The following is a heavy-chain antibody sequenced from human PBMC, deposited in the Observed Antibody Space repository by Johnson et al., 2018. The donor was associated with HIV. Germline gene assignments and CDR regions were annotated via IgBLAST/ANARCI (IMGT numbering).Heavy chain of an antibody. J-gene: IGHJ3*02. Sequence: VQLVESGGGLIQPGGSLRLSCAASGFTVSSNYMSWVRQAPGKGLEWVSVIYSGGSTYYADSVKGRFTISRDNSKNTLYLQMNSLRAEDTAVYYWAREMGWLVLYYAVDIWGQGTMVTVSS. D-gene: IGHD6-19*01. CDR1: GFTVSSNY. V-gene: IGHV3-53*01. CDR2: IYSGGST. CDR3: AREMGWLVLYYAVDI.